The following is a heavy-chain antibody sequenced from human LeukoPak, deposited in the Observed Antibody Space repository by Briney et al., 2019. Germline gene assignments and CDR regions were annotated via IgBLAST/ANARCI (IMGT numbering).Heavy chain of an antibody. D-gene: IGHD1/OR15-1a*01. CDR2: IYTSGST. Sequence: PSETLSLTCTVSGGSISSGSYYWSWIRQPAGKGLEWIGRIYTSGSTNYNPSLKSRVTISADTSKNQFSLKLSSVTAADTAVYYCARVLSGTTDQGYYYYYMDVWGKGTTVTVSS. CDR3: ARVLSGTTDQGYYYYYMDV. CDR1: GGSISSGSYY. J-gene: IGHJ6*03. V-gene: IGHV4-61*02.